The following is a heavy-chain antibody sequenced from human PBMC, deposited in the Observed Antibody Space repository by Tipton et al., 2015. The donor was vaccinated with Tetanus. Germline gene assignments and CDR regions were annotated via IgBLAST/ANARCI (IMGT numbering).Heavy chain of an antibody. J-gene: IGHJ6*02. D-gene: IGHD1-1*01. CDR1: GFIFSSYT. CDR3: ARRSLTNSGLDV. Sequence: SLRLSCGVSGFIFSSYTMNWVRQAPGKGLEWVASISSTSAYIYYADSLTGRLTISRDNATNTVYLQMNSLRAEDTAVYFCARRSLTNSGLDVWGQGPPVTVSS. CDR2: ISSTSAYI. V-gene: IGHV3-21*01.